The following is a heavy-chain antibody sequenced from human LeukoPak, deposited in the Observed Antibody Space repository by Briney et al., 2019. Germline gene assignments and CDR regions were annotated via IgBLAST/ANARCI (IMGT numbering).Heavy chain of an antibody. CDR1: GGSISSSSYY. J-gene: IGHJ3*02. CDR2: IYYSGST. V-gene: IGHV4-39*01. Sequence: SQTLSLTCTVSGGSISSSSYYWGWIRQPPGKGLEWIGSIYYSGSTYYNPSLKSRVTISVDTSKNQFSLKLSSVTAADTAVYYCARHAIVGATTGAFDIWGQGTMVTVSS. CDR3: ARHAIVGATTGAFDI. D-gene: IGHD1-26*01.